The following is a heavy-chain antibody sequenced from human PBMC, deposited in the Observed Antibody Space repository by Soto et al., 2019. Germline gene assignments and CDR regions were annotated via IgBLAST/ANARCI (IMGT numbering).Heavy chain of an antibody. CDR2: ISGSGGST. CDR1: GFTFSSYA. V-gene: IGHV3-23*01. Sequence: TGGSLRLSCAASGFTFSSYAMSWVRQAPGKGLEWVSAISGSGGSTYYADSVKGRFTISRDNSKNTLYLQMNSLRAEDTAVYYCAKVVRGSGSYFYYYYGMDVWGQGTTVTVSS. CDR3: AKVVRGSGSYFYYYYGMDV. J-gene: IGHJ6*02. D-gene: IGHD3-10*01.